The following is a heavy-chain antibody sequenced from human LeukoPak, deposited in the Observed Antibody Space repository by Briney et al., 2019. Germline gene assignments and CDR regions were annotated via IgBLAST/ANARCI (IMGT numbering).Heavy chain of an antibody. CDR1: GGSISSYY. J-gene: IGHJ4*02. CDR3: ARESSYYDSSGYQSHFDY. CDR2: IYYSGST. Sequence: PSETLSLTCTVSGGSISSYYWSWIRQPPGKGLEWIGYIYYSGSTNYNPSLESRVTISVDTSKNQFSLKLSSVTAADTAVYYCARESSYYDSSGYQSHFDYWGQGTLVTVSS. V-gene: IGHV4-59*01. D-gene: IGHD3-22*01.